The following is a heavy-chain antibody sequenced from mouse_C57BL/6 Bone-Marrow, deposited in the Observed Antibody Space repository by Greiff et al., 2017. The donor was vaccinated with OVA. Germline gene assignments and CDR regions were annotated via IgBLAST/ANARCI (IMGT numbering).Heavy chain of an antibody. CDR2: IWRGGST. Sequence: QVQLQQSGPGLVQPSQSLSITCTVSGFSLTSYGVHWVRQSPGKGLEWLGVIWRGGSTDYNAAFMSRLSITKDNSKSQVFFKMNSLQADDTAIYYCAKKEGSSYWYFDVWGTGTTVTVSS. V-gene: IGHV2-5*01. J-gene: IGHJ1*03. CDR3: AKKEGSSYWYFDV. CDR1: GFSLTSYG. D-gene: IGHD1-1*01.